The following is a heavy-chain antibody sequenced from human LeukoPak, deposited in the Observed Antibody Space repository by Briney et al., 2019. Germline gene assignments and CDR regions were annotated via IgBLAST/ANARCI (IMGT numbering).Heavy chain of an antibody. J-gene: IGHJ4*02. V-gene: IGHV4-30-4*08. CDR3: ASFSGSYYSYFDY. CDR1: GGSISSGDYY. D-gene: IGHD1-26*01. Sequence: SETLSLTCTVSGGSISSGDYYWSWIRQPPGKGLEWIGYIYHSGSTYYTPSPKSRVTISVDTSKNQFSLKLSSVTAADTAVYYCASFSGSYYSYFDYWGQGTLVTVSS. CDR2: IYHSGST.